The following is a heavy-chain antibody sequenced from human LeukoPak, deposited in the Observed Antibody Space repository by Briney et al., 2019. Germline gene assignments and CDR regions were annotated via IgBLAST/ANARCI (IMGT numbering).Heavy chain of an antibody. Sequence: SQTLSLTCIVSNVSVGSGAYYWTWIRQHPGKGLEWIGYIYYSGSTYFSPSLKSRVSMSVDTSKNQFSLRLTSVSAADTAVYFCAAKGGGYDYRYWGQGTLVTVSS. D-gene: IGHD5-12*01. CDR1: NVSVGSGAYY. CDR2: IYYSGST. J-gene: IGHJ4*02. V-gene: IGHV4-31*03. CDR3: AAKGGGYDYRY.